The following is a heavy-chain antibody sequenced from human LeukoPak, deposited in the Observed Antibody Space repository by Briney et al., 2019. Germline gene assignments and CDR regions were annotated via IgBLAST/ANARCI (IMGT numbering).Heavy chain of an antibody. CDR2: ISWNSANI. CDR1: GFNFDDYA. Sequence: GGSLRLSCAASGFNFDDYAMHWVRQTPGNGLEWISGISWNSANIGYADSVKGRFTISRDNAKNSLFLQMNSLRPEDTAFYFCAKEFGPSEAWGQGTLVTVSS. D-gene: IGHD3/OR15-3a*01. CDR3: AKEFGPSEA. J-gene: IGHJ5*02. V-gene: IGHV3-9*01.